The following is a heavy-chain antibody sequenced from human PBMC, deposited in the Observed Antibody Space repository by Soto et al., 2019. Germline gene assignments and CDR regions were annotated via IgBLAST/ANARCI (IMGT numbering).Heavy chain of an antibody. Sequence: GGSLRLSCAASEFTLSSYWMHWVRQAPGKGLVWVSRINSDGSSTTYADSVKGRFTISRDNAKNTLYLQMNSLRAEDTAVYYCAKGGGKTIDYWGQGTLVTVSS. V-gene: IGHV3-74*01. D-gene: IGHD2-15*01. CDR3: AKGGGKTIDY. CDR2: INSDGSST. J-gene: IGHJ4*02. CDR1: EFTLSSYW.